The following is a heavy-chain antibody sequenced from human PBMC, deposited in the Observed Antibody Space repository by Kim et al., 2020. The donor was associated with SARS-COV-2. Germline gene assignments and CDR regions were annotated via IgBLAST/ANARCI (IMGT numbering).Heavy chain of an antibody. D-gene: IGHD5-12*01. CDR3: ARVDAVATSYWYFDL. V-gene: IGHV4-31*02. Sequence: PSLTSRVTISVDTSTNLFSLKLSSVTAADTAVYYCARVDAVATSYWYFDLWGRGTLVTVSS. J-gene: IGHJ2*01.